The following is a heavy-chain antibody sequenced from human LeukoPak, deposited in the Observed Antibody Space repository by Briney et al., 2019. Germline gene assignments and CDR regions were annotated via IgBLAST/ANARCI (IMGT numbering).Heavy chain of an antibody. V-gene: IGHV1-24*01. J-gene: IGHJ3*02. D-gene: IGHD6-13*01. CDR2: FDPEDGET. CDR1: GGIFSSYV. Sequence: GASVTVSCKASGGIFSSYVISWVRQAPGKGLEWMGGFDPEDGETIYAQKFQGRVTMTEDTSTDTAYMELSSLRSEDTAVYYCATDLYSSSWLAPDAFDIWGQGTMVTVSS. CDR3: ATDLYSSSWLAPDAFDI.